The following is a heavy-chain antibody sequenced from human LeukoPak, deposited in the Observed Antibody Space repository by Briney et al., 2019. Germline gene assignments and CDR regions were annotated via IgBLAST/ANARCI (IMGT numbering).Heavy chain of an antibody. CDR3: ARVGSSGWYGLDY. D-gene: IGHD6-19*01. Sequence: ASVKVSCEASGFTFTGYYMHWVRQAPGQGLEWMGWINPNSGGTNYAQKFQGRVTMTRDTSISTAYMELSRLRSDDTAVYYCARVGSSGWYGLDYWGQGTLVTVSS. J-gene: IGHJ4*02. V-gene: IGHV1-2*02. CDR2: INPNSGGT. CDR1: GFTFTGYY.